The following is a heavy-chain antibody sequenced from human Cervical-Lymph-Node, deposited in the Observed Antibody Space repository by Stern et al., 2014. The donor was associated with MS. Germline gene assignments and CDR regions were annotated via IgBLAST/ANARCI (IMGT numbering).Heavy chain of an antibody. CDR3: ARVSYDFWSGYYVFGY. CDR1: GGSISRGGYY. CDR2: IYSSGST. D-gene: IGHD3-3*01. J-gene: IGHJ4*02. V-gene: IGHV4-31*03. Sequence: QVQLQESGPGLVKPSQTLSLTCTVSGGSISRGGYYWSWIRQHPGKGLERIGHIYSSGSTYYNPSIKSRVTISVDTSQNQFYLKLSSVTAADTAVYYSARVSYDFWSGYYVFGYWGQGTLVTVSS.